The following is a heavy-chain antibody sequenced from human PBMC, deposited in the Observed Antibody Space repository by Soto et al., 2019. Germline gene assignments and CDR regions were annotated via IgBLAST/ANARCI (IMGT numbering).Heavy chain of an antibody. Sequence: GASVKVSCKASGGTFSSYAISWVRQAPGQGLEWMGGIIPIFGTANYAQKFQGRVTITADESTSTAYMELSSLRSEDTAVYYCARDITLSGYYYAGFDYWGQGTLVTVSS. CDR2: IIPIFGTA. D-gene: IGHD3-22*01. V-gene: IGHV1-69*13. CDR3: ARDITLSGYYYAGFDY. J-gene: IGHJ4*02. CDR1: GGTFSSYA.